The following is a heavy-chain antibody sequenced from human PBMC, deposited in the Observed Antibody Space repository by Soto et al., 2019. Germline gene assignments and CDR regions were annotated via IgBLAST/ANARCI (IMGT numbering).Heavy chain of an antibody. J-gene: IGHJ5*02. V-gene: IGHV4-39*07. CDR2: IYYSGST. Sequence: SETLSLTCTVSGGSISSSSYYWGWIRQPPGKGLEWIGSIYYSGSTNYNPSLKSRVTISVDTSKNQFSLKLSSVTAADTAVYYCARGSHYDFSSWFDPWGQGTLVTVSS. CDR1: GGSISSSSYY. CDR3: ARGSHYDFSSWFDP. D-gene: IGHD3-3*01.